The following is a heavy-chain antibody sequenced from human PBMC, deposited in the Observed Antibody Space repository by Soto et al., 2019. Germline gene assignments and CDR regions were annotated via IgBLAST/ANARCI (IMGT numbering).Heavy chain of an antibody. CDR3: AAAPRY. CDR1: GGSITGYY. J-gene: IGHJ4*02. V-gene: IGHV4-59*01. Sequence: QVQLQESGPGLVKPSETLSLTCTVSGGSITGYYWSWIRQPPGKGLEWIGYIYYTGSTDHNPSLKSRVTISLDTSRTQVSLPLTSVTAADTAVYYCAAAPRYWGQGTLVTVSS. D-gene: IGHD2-15*01. CDR2: IYYTGST.